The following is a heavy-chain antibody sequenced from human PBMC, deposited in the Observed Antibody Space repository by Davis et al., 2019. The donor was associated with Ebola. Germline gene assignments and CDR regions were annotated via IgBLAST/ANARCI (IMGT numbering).Heavy chain of an antibody. CDR1: GGTFSSYT. D-gene: IGHD2-2*01. Sequence: SVKVSCKASGGTFSSYTITWVRQAPGQGLEWMGGIIPILGTANYAQKFQGRVTLTADESTSTVYMELSSLRSEDTAVYYCARAALDIVVVPTVNYYYMDVWGKGTTVTVSS. V-gene: IGHV1-69*13. CDR2: IIPILGTA. J-gene: IGHJ6*03. CDR3: ARAALDIVVVPTVNYYYMDV.